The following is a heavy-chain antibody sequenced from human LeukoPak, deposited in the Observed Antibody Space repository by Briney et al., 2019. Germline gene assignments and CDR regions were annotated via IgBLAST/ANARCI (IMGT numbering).Heavy chain of an antibody. J-gene: IGHJ6*03. CDR3: AKYYDFWSGYYYMDV. V-gene: IGHV4-4*07. D-gene: IGHD3-3*01. CDR1: GGTTSIYY. CDR2: IHASGDT. Sequence: PSETLFLTCTVSGGTTSIYYWIWIRQIAGKGLEWIGRIHASGDTTYNPSLKSRVTISVDTSKNQFSLKLSSVTAADTAVYYCAKYYDFWSGYYYMDVWGKGTTVTVSS.